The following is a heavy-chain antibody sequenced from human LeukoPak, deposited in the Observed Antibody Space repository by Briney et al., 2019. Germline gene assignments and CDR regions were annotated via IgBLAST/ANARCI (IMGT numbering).Heavy chain of an antibody. CDR2: IYYSGST. CDR1: GGSVSSGSYY. D-gene: IGHD3-3*01. J-gene: IGHJ1*01. V-gene: IGHV4-61*01. CDR3: ARLNDYDFWSGPPH. Sequence: SETLSLTCTVSGGSVSSGSYYWSWIRQPPGKGLEWIGYIYYSGSTNYNPSLKSRVTISVDKSKNQFSLKLSSVTAADTAVYYCARLNDYDFWSGPPHWGQGTLVTVSS.